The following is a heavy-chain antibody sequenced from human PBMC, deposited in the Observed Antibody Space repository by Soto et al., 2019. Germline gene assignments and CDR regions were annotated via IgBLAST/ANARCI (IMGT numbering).Heavy chain of an antibody. CDR2: IIPIFGTA. Sequence: QVQLVQSGAEVKKPWSSVKVSCKASGDTFSSYAISWVRQAPGQGLEWMGGIIPIFGTANYAQKFQGRVTITADESTSTAYMELSSLGSEDTAVYYCARDGSGYRSRASPMDVWGQGTTVTVSS. J-gene: IGHJ6*02. CDR1: GDTFSSYA. V-gene: IGHV1-69*01. CDR3: ARDGSGYRSRASPMDV. D-gene: IGHD3-22*01.